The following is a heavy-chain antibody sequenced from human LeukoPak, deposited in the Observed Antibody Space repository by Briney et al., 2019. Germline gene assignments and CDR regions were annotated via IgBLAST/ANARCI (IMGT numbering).Heavy chain of an antibody. V-gene: IGHV3-21*01. CDR2: ISSSSSYI. CDR1: GFTFSSYS. J-gene: IGHJ6*03. Sequence: GGSLRLSCAASGFTFSSYSMNWVRQAPGKGLEGVSSISSSSSYIYYADSVKGRFTISRDNAKDSLYLQMNSLGPEDTAVYYCARDPYSGNYGNYYYYYMDVWGKGTTVTISS. CDR3: ARDPYSGNYGNYYYYYMDV. D-gene: IGHD1-26*01.